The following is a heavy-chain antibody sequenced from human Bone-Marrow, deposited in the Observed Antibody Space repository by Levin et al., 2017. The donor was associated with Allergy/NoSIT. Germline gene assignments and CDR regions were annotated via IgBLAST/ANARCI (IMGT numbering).Heavy chain of an antibody. D-gene: IGHD2-21*02. CDR1: GYSFTDYY. Sequence: KHGESLKISCKASGYSFTDYYIHWVRQAPGQGLEWVGRLKPDSGDVKYAQRFQGRVTLTRDTSTSTAYLELTSLTSRDTAVYYCSRVMAAVTERDYWGQGTLVIVSS. V-gene: IGHV1-2*06. CDR3: SRVMAAVTERDY. CDR2: LKPDSGDV. J-gene: IGHJ4*02.